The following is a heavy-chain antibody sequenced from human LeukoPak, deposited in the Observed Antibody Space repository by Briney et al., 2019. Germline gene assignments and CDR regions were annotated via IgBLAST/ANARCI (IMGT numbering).Heavy chain of an antibody. CDR3: ARPHSYGYGYYFDY. D-gene: IGHD5-18*01. V-gene: IGHV1-2*02. CDR1: GYTFTGYY. J-gene: IGHJ4*02. CDR2: INPNSGGT. Sequence: ASVKVSCKASGYTFTGYYMHWVRQAPGQGLEWMGWINPNSGGTNYAQKFQGRVTMTSDTSISTAYMELSRLRSDDTAVYYCARPHSYGYGYYFDYWGQGTLVTVSS.